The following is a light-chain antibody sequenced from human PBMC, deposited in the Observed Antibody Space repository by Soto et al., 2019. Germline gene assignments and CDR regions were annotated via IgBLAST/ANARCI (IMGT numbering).Light chain of an antibody. CDR3: QQHVISMYT. CDR2: GPS. V-gene: IGKV3-20*01. Sequence: EFVLTQSPGTLSLSPGERATLSCRASQSVSSSYIAWYQQKPGQAPRLLIYGPSSRATGIPDRFSGSGSGTDFTLTISRLEPEDFAVYYCQQHVISMYTFGQGTRLEIK. J-gene: IGKJ5*01. CDR1: QSVSSSY.